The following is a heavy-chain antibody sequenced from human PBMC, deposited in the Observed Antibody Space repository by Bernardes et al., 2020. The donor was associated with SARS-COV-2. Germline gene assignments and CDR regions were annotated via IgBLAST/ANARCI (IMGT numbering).Heavy chain of an antibody. CDR2: ISSGSSYI. Sequence: GGSLRLSCAAAGFTFSSYSMNWVRQAPGKGLEWVASISSGSSYIFYADSVKGRFTISRDDADNSVYLQMSSLRAEDTALYFCARSYCGGDCYRDFDYWGQGSLVTVSS. CDR1: GFTFSSYS. V-gene: IGHV3-21*06. J-gene: IGHJ4*02. D-gene: IGHD2-21*02. CDR3: ARSYCGGDCYRDFDY.